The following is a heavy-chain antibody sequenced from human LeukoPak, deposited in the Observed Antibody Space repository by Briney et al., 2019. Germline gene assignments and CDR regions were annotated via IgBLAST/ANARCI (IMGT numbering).Heavy chain of an antibody. D-gene: IGHD1-26*01. CDR2: IIPILGIA. V-gene: IGHV1-69*04. J-gene: IGHJ4*02. CDR3: ARDRFNSGSYQYYFDY. CDR1: GGTFSSYA. Sequence: SVKVSCKASGGTFSSYAISWVRQAPGQGLEWMGRIIPILGIANHAQKFQGRVTITADKSTSTAYMELSSLRSEDTAVYYCARDRFNSGSYQYYFDYWGQGTLVTVSS.